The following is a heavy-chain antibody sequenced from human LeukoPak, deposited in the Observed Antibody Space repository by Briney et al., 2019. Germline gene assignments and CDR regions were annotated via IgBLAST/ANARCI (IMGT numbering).Heavy chain of an antibody. J-gene: IGHJ5*02. Sequence: SETLSLTCTVSGGSISGYYWSWIRQSPGKGLEWIGYIYYTGITAYNPSLGSRVTISADRSNNQFSLRLTSVTAADTAVYYCARLHSSRAEEFDPWGQGTLVTVSS. CDR2: IYYTGIT. CDR1: GGSISGYY. CDR3: ARLHSSRAEEFDP. V-gene: IGHV4-59*01.